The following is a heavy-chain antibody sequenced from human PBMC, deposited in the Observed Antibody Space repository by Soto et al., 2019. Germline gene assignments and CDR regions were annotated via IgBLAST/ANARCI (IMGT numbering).Heavy chain of an antibody. CDR1: GGSISSGDYY. V-gene: IGHV4-30-4*01. Sequence: PSETLSLTCTVSGGSISSGDYYWSWIRQPPGKGLEWIGYIYYSGSTYYNPSLKSRVTISVDTSKNQFSLKLSSVTAADTAVYYCARVRSYSNYEAYWFDPWGQGTLVTVSS. CDR3: ARVRSYSNYEAYWFDP. D-gene: IGHD4-4*01. J-gene: IGHJ5*02. CDR2: IYYSGST.